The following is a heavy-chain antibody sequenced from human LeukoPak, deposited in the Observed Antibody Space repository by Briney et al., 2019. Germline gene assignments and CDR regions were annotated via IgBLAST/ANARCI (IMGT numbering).Heavy chain of an antibody. CDR3: AKSLLTMVRGTRILDY. J-gene: IGHJ4*02. CDR1: GFTFSSYS. D-gene: IGHD3-10*01. Sequence: GGSLRLSCAASGFTFSSYSMTWVRQAPGKGLEWVSYISSSRSTVYYADSVKGRFTISRDNSKNTLYLQMNSLRAEDTAVYFCAKSLLTMVRGTRILDYWGQGTLVTVSS. CDR2: ISSSRSTV. V-gene: IGHV3-48*01.